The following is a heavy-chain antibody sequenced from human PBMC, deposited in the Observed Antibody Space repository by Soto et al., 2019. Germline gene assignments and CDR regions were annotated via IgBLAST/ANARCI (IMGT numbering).Heavy chain of an antibody. Sequence: QVQLVESGGGVVQPGRSLRLSCAASGFTFSSYAMHWVRQAPGKGLEWVAVISYDGSNKYYADSVKGRFTISRDNSKNTLYLQTNRLRAEDTAVYYCARDRYYGSGSYLFTPDYWGQGTLVTVSS. CDR3: ARDRYYGSGSYLFTPDY. J-gene: IGHJ4*02. CDR2: ISYDGSNK. V-gene: IGHV3-30-3*01. CDR1: GFTFSSYA. D-gene: IGHD3-10*01.